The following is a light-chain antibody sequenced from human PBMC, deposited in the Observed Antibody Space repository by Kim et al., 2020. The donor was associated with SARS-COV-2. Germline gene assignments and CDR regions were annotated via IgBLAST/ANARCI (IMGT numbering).Light chain of an antibody. Sequence: SSELTQDPAVSVALGQTVSITCQGDSLRRYYASWYQRKPGPAPLLVIYGRNNRPSGIPDRLSGSTSGNTASLTITGAQAEDEADYYCQSRDSSGKVVFGGGTQLTVL. J-gene: IGLJ2*01. CDR1: SLRRYY. V-gene: IGLV3-19*01. CDR3: QSRDSSGKVV. CDR2: GRN.